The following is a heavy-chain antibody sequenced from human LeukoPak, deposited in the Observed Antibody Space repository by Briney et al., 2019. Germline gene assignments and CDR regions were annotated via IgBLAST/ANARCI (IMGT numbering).Heavy chain of an antibody. D-gene: IGHD6-19*01. CDR1: GFTLSSYW. CDR2: IKQDGSEK. CDR3: ARYGVYLSVAGLDY. Sequence: PGGSPRLSCAASGFTLSSYWMSWVRQAPGKGLEWVANIKQDGSEKYYVDSVKGRFTISRDNAKNSLYLQMNSLRAEDTAVYYCARYGVYLSVAGLDYWGQGTLVTVSS. J-gene: IGHJ4*02. V-gene: IGHV3-7*05.